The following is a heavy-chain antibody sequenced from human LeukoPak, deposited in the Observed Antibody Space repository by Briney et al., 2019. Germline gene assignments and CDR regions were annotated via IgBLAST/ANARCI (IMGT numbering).Heavy chain of an antibody. V-gene: IGHV3-53*01. J-gene: IGHJ3*02. Sequence: GGSLRLFCAASGFTVSSNYMSWVRQAPGKGLEWVSVIYSGGSTYYADSVKGRFTISRDNSKNTLYLQMNSLRAEDTAVYYCARGLRAHYAFDIWGQGTMVTVSS. CDR2: IYSGGST. D-gene: IGHD2-8*01. CDR1: GFTVSSNY. CDR3: ARGLRAHYAFDI.